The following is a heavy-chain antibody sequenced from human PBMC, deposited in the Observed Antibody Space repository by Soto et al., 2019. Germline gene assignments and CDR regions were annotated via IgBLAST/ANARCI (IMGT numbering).Heavy chain of an antibody. J-gene: IGHJ4*02. CDR3: XXXXXXXXXXALDY. CDR1: GFTFSNHW. Sequence: EVQLVESGGGLVQPGGSLRLSCAASGFTFSNHWMGWVRQAPGKGLEWVANMKQDGSQTYYVDSVKGRFTISRDNXXXXXXXXXXXXXXXXXXXXXXXXXXXXXXXXALDYWGQGTLVTVSS. V-gene: IGHV3-7*02. CDR2: MKQDGSQT.